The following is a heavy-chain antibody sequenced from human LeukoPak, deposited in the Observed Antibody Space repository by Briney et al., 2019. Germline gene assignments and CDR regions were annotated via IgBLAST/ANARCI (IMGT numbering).Heavy chain of an antibody. CDR2: INHSRST. J-gene: IGHJ1*01. Sequence: PSETLSLTCAVYGGSFSGYYWSWIRQPPGKWLEWIRAINHSRSTNYHPSLKSRVTISVDTSKNQSCMKLSSVTAADTAVYYCARAGAAAGNFPFQHWGQGTLVTVSS. CDR3: ARAGAAAGNFPFQH. D-gene: IGHD6-13*01. CDR1: GGSFSGYY. V-gene: IGHV4-34*01.